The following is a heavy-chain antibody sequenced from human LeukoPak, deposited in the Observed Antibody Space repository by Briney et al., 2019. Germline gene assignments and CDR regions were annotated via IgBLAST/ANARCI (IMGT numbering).Heavy chain of an antibody. CDR1: GFTFRQYA. CDR2: IKQNGSEK. CDR3: ARNNYGDLAY. D-gene: IGHD4-17*01. V-gene: IGHV3-7*01. Sequence: GGSLRLSCAASGFTFRQYAMSWVRQAPGKGLEWVANIKQNGSEKYYVDSVKGRFTISRDNAKNSLYLQMNSLRADDTAVYYCARNNYGDLAYWGQGTVVTVSS. J-gene: IGHJ4*02.